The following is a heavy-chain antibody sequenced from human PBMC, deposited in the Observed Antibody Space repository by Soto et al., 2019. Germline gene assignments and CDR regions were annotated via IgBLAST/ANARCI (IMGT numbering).Heavy chain of an antibody. CDR1: GFTFSDYY. J-gene: IGHJ6*03. D-gene: IGHD6-19*01. CDR2: ISSSGSTI. V-gene: IGHV3-11*01. Sequence: GGSLRLSCAASGFTFSDYYMSWIRQAPGKGLEWVSYISSSGSTIYYADSVKGRFTISRDNAKNSLYLQMNSLRAEDTAVYYCARVVEGSSGWNLNYYYYYMDVWGKGTTVTVSS. CDR3: ARVVEGSSGWNLNYYYYYMDV.